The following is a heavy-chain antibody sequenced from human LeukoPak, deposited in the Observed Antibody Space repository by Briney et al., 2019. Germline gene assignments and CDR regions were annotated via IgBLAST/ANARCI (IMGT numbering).Heavy chain of an antibody. CDR1: GFTFSSYA. CDR3: ARVSRPQGPYYYDSSGYYYDYFDY. V-gene: IGHV3-30*04. J-gene: IGHJ4*02. Sequence: GRSLRLSCAASGFTFSSYAMHWVCQAPGKGLEWVAVISYDGSNKYYADSVKGRFTISRDNSKNTPYLQMNSLRAEDTAVYYCARVSRPQGPYYYDSSGYYYDYFDYWGQGTLVTVSS. D-gene: IGHD3-22*01. CDR2: ISYDGSNK.